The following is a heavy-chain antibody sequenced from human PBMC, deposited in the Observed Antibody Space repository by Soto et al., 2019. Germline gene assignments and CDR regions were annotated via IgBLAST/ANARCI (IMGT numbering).Heavy chain of an antibody. CDR3: AKNTYSYVPYYFDY. J-gene: IGHJ4*02. D-gene: IGHD5-18*01. Sequence: PWGSLILHCSTSGVTFSRYAMSLVRQASGKGLEWVSAISSSGGSTYYADSVKGPFTISRDNSKNTLYLQMNSLRAEDTAVYYCAKNTYSYVPYYFDYWGQGTLVTVSS. CDR1: GVTFSRYA. CDR2: ISSSGGST. V-gene: IGHV3-23*01.